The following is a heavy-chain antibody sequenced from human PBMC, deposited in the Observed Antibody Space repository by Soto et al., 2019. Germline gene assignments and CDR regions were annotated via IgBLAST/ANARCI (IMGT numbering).Heavy chain of an antibody. Sequence: PGGSLRRSCAACGFSFSSYAMSWVRQAPGKGLEWVPAISGSCGSTYYADSVKGRFTISRDNSKNTLYLQMNSLRAEDTAVYYCATDQRAYSYGYGQGAVHFDYWGQGTLVTVAS. CDR2: ISGSCGST. CDR1: GFSFSSYA. CDR3: ATDQRAYSYGYGQGAVHFDY. V-gene: IGHV3-23*01. D-gene: IGHD5-18*01. J-gene: IGHJ4*02.